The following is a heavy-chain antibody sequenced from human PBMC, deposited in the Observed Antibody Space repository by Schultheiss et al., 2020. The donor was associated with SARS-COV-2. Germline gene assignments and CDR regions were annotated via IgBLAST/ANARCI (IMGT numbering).Heavy chain of an antibody. CDR1: GFTFSSYS. Sequence: GGSLRLSCAASGFTFSSYSMNWVRQAPGKGLEWVSYISSSSSTIYYADSVKGRFTISRDNAKNSLYLQMNSLRDEDTAVYYCARDKTGDGTTDYYYYGMDVWGQGTTVTVSS. V-gene: IGHV3-48*02. J-gene: IGHJ6*02. CDR3: ARDKTGDGTTDYYYYGMDV. CDR2: ISSSSSTI. D-gene: IGHD2/OR15-2a*01.